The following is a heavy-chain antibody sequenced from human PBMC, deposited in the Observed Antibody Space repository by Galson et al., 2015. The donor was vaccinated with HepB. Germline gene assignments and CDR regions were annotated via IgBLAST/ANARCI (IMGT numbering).Heavy chain of an antibody. CDR3: AGGRGYCSGDSCY. CDR1: GFTFSTSS. Sequence: SLRLSCAASGFTFSTSSMNWVRQAPGKGLQWVSYIGHDSNTIYYADAVKGRFTISRDNAKNSLYLQMDSLRDEDTAIYYCAGGRGYCSGDSCYWGQGTLVTVSS. D-gene: IGHD2-15*01. CDR2: IGHDSNTI. V-gene: IGHV3-48*02. J-gene: IGHJ4*02.